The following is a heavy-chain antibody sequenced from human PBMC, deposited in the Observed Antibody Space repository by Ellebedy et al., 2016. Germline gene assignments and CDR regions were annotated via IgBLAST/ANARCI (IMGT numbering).Heavy chain of an antibody. J-gene: IGHJ4*02. Sequence: ASVKVSCXASGYIFTACYVHWVRRTPGQGLEWVGWINPRTGNTNLAQKFLGRVTMTRDTSINTAYMVLDSLVSDDTAMYYCARNLGYCGTTTCWGQGTVVTVSS. V-gene: IGHV1-2*02. D-gene: IGHD2-21*01. CDR3: ARNLGYCGTTTC. CDR2: INPRTGNT. CDR1: GYIFTACY.